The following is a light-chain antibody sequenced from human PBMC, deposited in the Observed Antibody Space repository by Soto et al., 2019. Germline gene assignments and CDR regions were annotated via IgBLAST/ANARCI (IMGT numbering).Light chain of an antibody. CDR3: QQSYSTPIT. Sequence: EIVLTQSPDTLSVSPGERAALSWLASQRVSGNLAWYHQKPGQAPRLLIYGASTRATGFPARFSGSGSGTDFTLTISSLQPEDFATYYCQQSYSTPITFGQGTRLEI. J-gene: IGKJ5*01. CDR2: GAS. CDR1: QRVSGN. V-gene: IGKV3-15*01.